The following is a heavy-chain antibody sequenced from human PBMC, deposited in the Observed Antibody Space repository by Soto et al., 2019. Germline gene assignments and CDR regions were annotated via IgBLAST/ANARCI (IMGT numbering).Heavy chain of an antibody. D-gene: IGHD4-17*01. CDR1: GGSFRGYY. Sequence: QVQLQQWGAGLLKPSETLSLTCAVYGGSFRGYYWSWIRQPPGKGLEWIGEINHSGSTNYNPSLKSRVTISVDTSKNQFSLKLSSVTAADTAVYYCARGRKTTVTTQYYYGMDVWGQGTTVTVSS. CDR3: ARGRKTTVTTQYYYGMDV. CDR2: INHSGST. V-gene: IGHV4-34*01. J-gene: IGHJ6*02.